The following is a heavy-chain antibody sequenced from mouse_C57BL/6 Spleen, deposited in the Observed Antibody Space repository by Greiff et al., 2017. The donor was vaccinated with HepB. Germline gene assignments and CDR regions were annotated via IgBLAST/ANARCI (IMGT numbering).Heavy chain of an antibody. V-gene: IGHV5-12*01. CDR1: GFTFSDYY. Sequence: EVKLVESGGGSVQPGGSLKLSCAASGFTFSDYYMYWVRQTPEKRLEWVAYISNGGGSTYYPDTVKGRFTISRDNAKNTLYLQMSRLKSEDTAMYYCARRGYDGEVYAMDYWGQGTSVTVSS. J-gene: IGHJ4*01. CDR3: ARRGYDGEVYAMDY. CDR2: ISNGGGST. D-gene: IGHD2-2*01.